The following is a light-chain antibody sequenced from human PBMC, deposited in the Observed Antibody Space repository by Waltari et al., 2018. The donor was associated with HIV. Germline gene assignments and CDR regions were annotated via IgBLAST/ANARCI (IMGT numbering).Light chain of an antibody. V-gene: IGKV4-1*01. Sequence: DIVMTQSPDSLAVSLGERATINCRSSQSLLYSSNNKNYLAWYQQKPGQPPKLLIYWASTRESGVPDRFSGSDSGTDFTLTISSLQADDVAVYYCQQYYTTPRTFGQGTKLEIK. CDR1: QSLLYSSNNKNY. CDR2: WAS. CDR3: QQYYTTPRT. J-gene: IGKJ2*01.